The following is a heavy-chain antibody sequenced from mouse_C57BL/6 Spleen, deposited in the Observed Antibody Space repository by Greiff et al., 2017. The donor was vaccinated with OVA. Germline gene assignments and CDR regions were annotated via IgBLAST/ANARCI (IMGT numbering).Heavy chain of an antibody. J-gene: IGHJ4*01. V-gene: IGHV1-76*01. CDR3: ARDYSKFSYAMDY. CDR1: GYTFTDYY. Sequence: QVQLQQSGAELVRPGASVKLSCKASGYTFTDYYINWVKQRPGQGLEWIARIYPGSGNTYYNEKFKGKATLTAEKSSSTAYMQLSSLTSEDSAVYFCARDYSKFSYAMDYWGQGTSVTVSS. CDR2: IYPGSGNT. D-gene: IGHD2-5*01.